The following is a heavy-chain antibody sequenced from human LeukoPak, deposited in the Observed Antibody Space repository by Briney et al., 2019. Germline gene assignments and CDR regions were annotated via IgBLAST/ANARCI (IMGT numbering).Heavy chain of an antibody. Sequence: GGSQRLAWAAAGFKFGDQYIGWVRQAPGKGRGWVGRSRNKASSDTTEYAQSVEGRFTISRHVSESSLYLQMNSLRTEDTAVYYCGRIAINANNGMDVWGQGNTVTVSS. CDR1: GFKFGDQY. CDR2: SRNKASSDTT. V-gene: IGHV3-72*01. CDR3: GRIAINANNGMDV. J-gene: IGHJ6*02. D-gene: IGHD1/OR15-1a*01.